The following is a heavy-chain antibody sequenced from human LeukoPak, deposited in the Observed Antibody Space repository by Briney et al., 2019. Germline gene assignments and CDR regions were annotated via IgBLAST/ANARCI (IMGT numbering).Heavy chain of an antibody. J-gene: IGHJ4*02. CDR2: ISNSGYYI. CDR3: AKDLGIITVFGVGLDY. CDR1: GFTFSSYS. Sequence: PGGSLRLSCAASGFTFSSYSMNWVCQAPGKGLEWVSSISNSGYYIYYADSLKGRFTISRDNSKNTLYLQMNSLGAEDTAVYYCAKDLGIITVFGVGLDYWGQGTLVTVSS. V-gene: IGHV3-21*01. D-gene: IGHD3-3*01.